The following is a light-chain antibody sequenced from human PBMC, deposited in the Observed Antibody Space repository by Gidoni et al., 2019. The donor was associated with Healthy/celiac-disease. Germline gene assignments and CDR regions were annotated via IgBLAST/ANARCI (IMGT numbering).Light chain of an antibody. CDR2: GNS. J-gene: IGLJ7*01. CDR1: SSNIGAGYD. V-gene: IGLV1-40*01. Sequence: QSVLTQPPSVSGAPGQRVTISCPVSSSNIGAGYDVHWYQQLPGTAPKLLIYGNSNRPSGVPDRFSGSKSGTSASLAITGLQAEDEADYYCQSYDSSLSGSVFGGGTQLTVL. CDR3: QSYDSSLSGSV.